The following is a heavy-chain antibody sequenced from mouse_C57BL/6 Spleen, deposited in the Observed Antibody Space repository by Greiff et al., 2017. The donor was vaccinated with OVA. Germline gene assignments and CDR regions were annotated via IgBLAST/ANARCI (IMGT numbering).Heavy chain of an antibody. J-gene: IGHJ2*01. V-gene: IGHV1-85*01. D-gene: IGHD1-1*01. CDR2: IYPRDGST. Sequence: VQLQQSGPELVKPGASVKLSCKASGYTFTSYDINWVKQRPGQGLEWIGWIYPRDGSTTYNEKFKGKATLTVDTSSSTAYMELHSLTSEDSAVYFCARSDYYGSSYIDYWGQGTTLTVSS. CDR1: GYTFTSYD. CDR3: ARSDYYGSSYIDY.